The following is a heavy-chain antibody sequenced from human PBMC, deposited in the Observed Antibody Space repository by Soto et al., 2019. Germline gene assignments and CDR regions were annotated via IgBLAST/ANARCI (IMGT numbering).Heavy chain of an antibody. D-gene: IGHD3-3*01. CDR1: GFSFNTYT. CDR3: TTGNPLEPWASFDY. V-gene: IGHV3-43*01. Sequence: PGGSLRRSCAASGFSFNTYTMHWVRQGPGKGLEWVSLISWDGGSTYYADSVKGRFTISRDNSKNSLFLQMNSLRTEDTALYYCTTGNPLEPWASFDYWGQGALVTVSS. CDR2: ISWDGGST. J-gene: IGHJ4*02.